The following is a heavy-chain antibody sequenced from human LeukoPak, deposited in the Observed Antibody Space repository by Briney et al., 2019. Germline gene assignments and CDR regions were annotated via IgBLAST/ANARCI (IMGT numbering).Heavy chain of an antibody. CDR1: GYTLTKLS. J-gene: IGHJ4*02. CDR3: ATDWVYDILTGYYKRGRFDY. V-gene: IGHV1-24*01. CDR2: FDPEDGET. D-gene: IGHD3-9*01. Sequence: ASVKVSCKVSGYTLTKLSMHWVRQAPGKGLEWMGGFDPEDGETIYAQKFQGRVTMTEDTSTDTAYMELSSLRSEDTAVYYCATDWVYDILTGYYKRGRFDYWGQGTLVTVSS.